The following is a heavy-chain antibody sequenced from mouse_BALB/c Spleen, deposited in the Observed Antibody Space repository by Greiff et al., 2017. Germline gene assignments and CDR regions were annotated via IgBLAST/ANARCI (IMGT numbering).Heavy chain of an antibody. CDR3: ARSDYGSSYAMDY. V-gene: IGHV1S135*01. CDR1: GFSFTDYN. J-gene: IGHJ4*01. D-gene: IGHD1-1*01. CDR2: IDPYNGGT. Sequence: VQLQQSGPELVKPGASVKVSCKASGFSFTDYNMYWVKQSHGKSLEWIGYIDPYNGGTSYNQKFKGKATLTADKSSSTAYMQLSSLTSEDSAVYFCARSDYGSSYAMDYWGQGTSVTVSS.